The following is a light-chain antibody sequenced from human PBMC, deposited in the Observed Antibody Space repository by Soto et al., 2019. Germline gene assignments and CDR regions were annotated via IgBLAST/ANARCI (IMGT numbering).Light chain of an antibody. CDR3: YSAADNTVV. CDR1: VLAKKY. J-gene: IGLJ2*01. Sequence: SYELTQPSSVSVSPGQTARITCSGDVLAKKYARWFQQKPGQAPVLVIYKDSEWPSGIPERFSGSSSGTTVTLTIIGAQVEDEADYYCYSAADNTVVFGGGTKLTVL. V-gene: IGLV3-27*01. CDR2: KDS.